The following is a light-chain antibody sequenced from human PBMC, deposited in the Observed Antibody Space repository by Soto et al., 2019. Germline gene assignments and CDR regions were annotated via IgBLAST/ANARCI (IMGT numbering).Light chain of an antibody. J-gene: IGLJ2*01. V-gene: IGLV6-57*01. CDR1: SGSIASRY. CDR3: QSYDSSSVV. CDR2: EDN. Sequence: NFMLTQPHSVSESPGETVTISCTRSSGSIASRYVQWYQQRPGSSPTTVIYEDNQRPSGVPDRFSGSIDSSSNSASLTISGLKTEDEADYYCQSYDSSSVVFGGGTKLTVL.